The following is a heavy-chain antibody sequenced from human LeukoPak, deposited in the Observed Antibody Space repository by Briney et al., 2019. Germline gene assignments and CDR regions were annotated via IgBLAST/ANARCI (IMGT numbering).Heavy chain of an antibody. Sequence: SETLSLTCTVSGGSISSHYWSWIRQPPGKGLEWIGYIYYSGSTNYNPSLKSRVTISVDTSKNQFSLKLSSVTAADTAVYYCARRTTVTTHLGYWGQGTLVTVSS. V-gene: IGHV4-59*11. J-gene: IGHJ4*02. CDR2: IYYSGST. CDR3: ARRTTVTTHLGY. CDR1: GGSISSHY. D-gene: IGHD4-11*01.